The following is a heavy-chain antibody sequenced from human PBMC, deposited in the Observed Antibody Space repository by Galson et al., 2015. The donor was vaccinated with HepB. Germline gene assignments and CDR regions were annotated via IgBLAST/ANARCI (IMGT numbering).Heavy chain of an antibody. CDR2: TYYRSKWYN. D-gene: IGHD6-19*01. CDR3: ARAPRIAVAGAFDFDY. V-gene: IGHV6-1*01. Sequence: CAISGDSVSSNSAAWNWIRQSPSRGLEWLGRTYYRSKWYNDYAVSVKSRITINPDTSKNQFSLQLNSVTPEDTAVYYCARAPRIAVAGAFDFDYWGQRTLVTVSS. J-gene: IGHJ4*02. CDR1: GDSVSSNSAA.